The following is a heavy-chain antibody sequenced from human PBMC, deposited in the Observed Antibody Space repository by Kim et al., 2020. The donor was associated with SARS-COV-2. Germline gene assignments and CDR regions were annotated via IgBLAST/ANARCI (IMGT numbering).Heavy chain of an antibody. CDR2: ISYDGSIK. CDR1: GFTFNNFA. Sequence: GGSLRLSCGASGFTFNNFAMHWLCQAPGKGLEWVAVISYDGSIKFYADSVKGQFTVSRDSSHNTLYLQMRSLRPEDTALYYCAKSSDFFWFKKGLNAFD. V-gene: IGHV3-30*18. J-gene: IGHJ3*01. D-gene: IGHD2-21*02. CDR3: AKSSDFFWFKKGLNAFD.